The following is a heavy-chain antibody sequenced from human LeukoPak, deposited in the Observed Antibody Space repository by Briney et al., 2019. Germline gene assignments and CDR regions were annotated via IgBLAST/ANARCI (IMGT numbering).Heavy chain of an antibody. Sequence: PSQTLSLTCTVSGGSISSGDYYWSWIRQPPGKGLEWIGYIYYSGSTYYNPSLKSRVTISVDTSKNQFSLKLSSVTAADTAVYYCARDRAVAGTFDPWGQGTLVTVSS. CDR1: GGSISSGDYY. CDR2: IYYSGST. CDR3: ARDRAVAGTFDP. V-gene: IGHV4-30-4*08. J-gene: IGHJ5*02. D-gene: IGHD6-19*01.